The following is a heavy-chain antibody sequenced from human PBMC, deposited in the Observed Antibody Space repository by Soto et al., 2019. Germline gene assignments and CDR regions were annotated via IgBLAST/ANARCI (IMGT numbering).Heavy chain of an antibody. CDR2: INGGDGHT. J-gene: IGHJ4*02. CDR3: ATSGQRAYDFDS. D-gene: IGHD5-12*01. V-gene: IGHV1-3*01. Sequence: QVQLVQSGAEVKEPGASVKVSCKASAYSFTTYAMHWVRQAPGQRLEWMGWINGGDGHTTYSRKFQGRVTITRDTSATTAYMELSSLISEDTAMYYCATSGQRAYDFDSCGQGTLVTVSS. CDR1: AYSFTTYA.